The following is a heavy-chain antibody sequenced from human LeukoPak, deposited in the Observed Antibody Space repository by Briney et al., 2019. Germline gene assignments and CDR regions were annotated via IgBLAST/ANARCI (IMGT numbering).Heavy chain of an antibody. D-gene: IGHD2-2*01. CDR3: ARDSVVVPAAGIDY. J-gene: IGHJ4*02. V-gene: IGHV4-39*07. Sequence: PSETLSLTCTVSGGSISSSSYYWGWIRQPPGKGLEWIGSIYYSGSTYYNPSLKSRVTISVDTSKNQSSLKLSSVTAADTAVYYCARDSVVVPAAGIDYWGQGTLVTVSS. CDR1: GGSISSSSYY. CDR2: IYYSGST.